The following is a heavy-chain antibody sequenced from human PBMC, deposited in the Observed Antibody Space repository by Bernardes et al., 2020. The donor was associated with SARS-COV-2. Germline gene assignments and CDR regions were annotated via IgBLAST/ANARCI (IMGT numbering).Heavy chain of an antibody. Sequence: SETLSLTCTVSGGSINRSSYYWGWIRQPTGKGLEWIGNIYYSGSTYYNPSLKSRVTISVDTSKNQFSLRLRSVTAADTAVYYCTSRKGTAADGIDVWGQGTTVTVSS. V-gene: IGHV4-39*01. CDR3: TSRKGTAADGIDV. J-gene: IGHJ6*02. CDR1: GGSINRSSYY. CDR2: IYYSGST. D-gene: IGHD6-13*01.